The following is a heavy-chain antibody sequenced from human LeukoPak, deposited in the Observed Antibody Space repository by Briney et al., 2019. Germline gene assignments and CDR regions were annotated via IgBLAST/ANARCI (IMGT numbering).Heavy chain of an antibody. Sequence: SETLSLTCTVSRGSISNNNYYWAWIRQPPGKGLEWIGTIYYSGSTYYNPSLKSRVTISVDTSKNQFSLKLSSVTAADTAVYYCARFSNHYFDYWGQGTLVTVSS. D-gene: IGHD4-11*01. CDR3: ARFSNHYFDY. CDR2: IYYSGST. J-gene: IGHJ4*02. CDR1: RGSISNNNYY. V-gene: IGHV4-39*07.